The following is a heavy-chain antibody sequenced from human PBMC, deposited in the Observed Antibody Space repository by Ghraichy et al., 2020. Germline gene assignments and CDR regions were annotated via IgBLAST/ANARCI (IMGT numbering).Heavy chain of an antibody. CDR1: GGSISSYY. J-gene: IGHJ2*01. CDR2: IYYSGST. CDR3: ARVSYYYDSSGYPIRPGSFDL. Sequence: SETLSLTCTVSGGSISSYYWSWIRQPPGKGLEWIGYIYYSGSTNYNPSLKSRVTISVDTSKNQFSLKLSSVTAADTAVYYCARVSYYYDSSGYPIRPGSFDLWGRGTLVTVSS. D-gene: IGHD3-22*01. V-gene: IGHV4-59*01.